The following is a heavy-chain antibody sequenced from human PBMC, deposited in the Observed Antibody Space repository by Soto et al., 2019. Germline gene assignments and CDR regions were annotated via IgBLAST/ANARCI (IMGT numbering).Heavy chain of an antibody. CDR1: GGSVRVSY. Sequence: SGTLSLACAVCGGSVRVSYGGLIRQHTGKGLEWIGEINHSGSTNYNPSLKSRVTISVDTSKNQFSLKLSSVTAADTAVYYCARKTQQKSGTAGYTVSAPLLKGPFDP. D-gene: IGHD1-1*01. J-gene: IGHJ5*02. V-gene: IGHV4-34*01. CDR2: INHSGST. CDR3: ARKTQQKSGTAGYTVSAPLLKGPFDP.